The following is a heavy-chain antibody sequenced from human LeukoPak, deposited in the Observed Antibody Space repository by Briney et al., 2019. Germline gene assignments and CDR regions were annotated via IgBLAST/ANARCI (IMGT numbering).Heavy chain of an antibody. J-gene: IGHJ1*01. CDR2: IKQDGSEK. CDR3: ARIGGTDEGYFQH. Sequence: GALRLSCAASGFTFSSYSMNWVRQAPGKGLEWVANIKQDGSEKYYVDSVKGRFTISRDNAKNSLYLQMNSLRAEDTAVYYCARIGGTDEGYFQHWGQGTLVTVSS. D-gene: IGHD4-23*01. V-gene: IGHV3-7*01. CDR1: GFTFSSYS.